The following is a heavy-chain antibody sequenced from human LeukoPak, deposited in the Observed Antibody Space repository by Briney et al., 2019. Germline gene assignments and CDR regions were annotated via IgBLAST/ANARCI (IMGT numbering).Heavy chain of an antibody. V-gene: IGHV3-7*01. CDR1: GFTFSSYW. CDR2: INQDGSEK. D-gene: IGHD3-10*01. Sequence: GGSLRLSCAASGFTFSSYWMSWVRQAPGKGLEWVANINQDGSEKYYVDSVKGRFTISRDNAKNSLYLQMNSLRAEDTAVYYCARARITMVRGVISRRNYFDYWGQGTLVTVSS. CDR3: ARARITMVRGVISRRNYFDY. J-gene: IGHJ4*02.